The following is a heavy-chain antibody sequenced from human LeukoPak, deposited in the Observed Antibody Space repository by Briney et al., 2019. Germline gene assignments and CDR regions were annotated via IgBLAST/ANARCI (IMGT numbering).Heavy chain of an antibody. Sequence: PGGSLRLSCAASGFTFSSYSMNWVRQAPGKGLEWVSSISSSSSYIYYADSVKGRFTIPRDNAKNSLYLQMNSLRAEDTAVYYCARAQLRISAFDIWGQGTMVTVSS. CDR2: ISSSSSYI. V-gene: IGHV3-21*01. CDR3: ARAQLRISAFDI. D-gene: IGHD4-17*01. CDR1: GFTFSSYS. J-gene: IGHJ3*02.